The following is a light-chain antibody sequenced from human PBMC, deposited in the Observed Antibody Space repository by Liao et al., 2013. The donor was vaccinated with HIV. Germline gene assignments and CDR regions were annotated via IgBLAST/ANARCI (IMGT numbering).Light chain of an antibody. J-gene: IGLJ3*02. V-gene: IGLV3-1*01. CDR2: QST. CDR1: KLGDKY. Sequence: SYELTQSPSVSVSPGQTVAIMCSGDKLGDKYTCWYHQRPGQSPVLLIYQSTQRPSGIPERFSGSNSGNTATLTISGTQSIDEADYSCQAWDRSTAVFGGGTKLTVL. CDR3: QAWDRSTAV.